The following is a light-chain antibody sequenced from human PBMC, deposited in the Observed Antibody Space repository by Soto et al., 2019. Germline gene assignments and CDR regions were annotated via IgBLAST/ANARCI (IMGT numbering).Light chain of an antibody. V-gene: IGKV4-1*01. J-gene: IGKJ2*01. CDR1: QSLLYSTNNTNY. CDR3: QQCYSVPYT. Sequence: DTVMTQSPESLAVSLGERATINCKSSQSLLYSTNNTNYLNWYQKKPGQPPKLLIYWASTRESWVPDRFSGSGSRRDFTLTISSLQAEDVAVYYCQQCYSVPYTFGQGTKLDI. CDR2: WAS.